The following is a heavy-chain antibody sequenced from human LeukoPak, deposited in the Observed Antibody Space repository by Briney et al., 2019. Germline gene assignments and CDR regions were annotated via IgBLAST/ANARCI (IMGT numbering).Heavy chain of an antibody. J-gene: IGHJ4*02. V-gene: IGHV4-34*01. CDR1: GGSLSPYY. CDR2: IDHGGST. Sequence: SETLSLTCGVYGGSLSPYYWTWIRQPPGKGLEWIGEIDHGGSTSYKPSLKSRATISLDKSKDQVFLKVNSVTAADTAVYYCARGRRDGYYFDCWGQGALVTVSS. D-gene: IGHD5-24*01. CDR3: ARGRRDGYYFDC.